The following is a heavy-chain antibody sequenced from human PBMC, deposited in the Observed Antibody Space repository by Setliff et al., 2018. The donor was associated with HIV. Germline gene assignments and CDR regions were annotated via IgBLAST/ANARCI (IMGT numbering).Heavy chain of an antibody. Sequence: ASVKVSCKASGYTFTVYYMHWVRQAPGQGLEWMGRINPNSGGTNYAQKFQGRVTMTRDTSISTAYMELSRLRSDDTAVYYCATMVRGVSAFDIWGQGTMVTVSS. J-gene: IGHJ3*02. D-gene: IGHD3-10*01. CDR3: ATMVRGVSAFDI. V-gene: IGHV1-2*06. CDR2: INPNSGGT. CDR1: GYTFTVYY.